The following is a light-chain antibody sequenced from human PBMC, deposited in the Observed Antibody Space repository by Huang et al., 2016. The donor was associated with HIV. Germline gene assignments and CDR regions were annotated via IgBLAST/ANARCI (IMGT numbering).Light chain of an antibody. CDR2: TAS. V-gene: IGKV1-39*01. CDR3: QQSYSPPREVT. CDR1: QSISSY. J-gene: IGKJ5*01. Sequence: DIQMTQSPSSLSASVGDRVTITGRESQSISSYLNWYRQKPGKAPKLLIYTASSLQSGVTSRFSGIGSGTDFTLTISSLQPEDFATYYCQQSYSPPREVTFGQGTRLEIK.